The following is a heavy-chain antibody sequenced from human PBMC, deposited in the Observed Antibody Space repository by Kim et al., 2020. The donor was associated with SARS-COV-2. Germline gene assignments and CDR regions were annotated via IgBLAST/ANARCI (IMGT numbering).Heavy chain of an antibody. CDR3: ARDKGYGSGSPPSYYYYYMDV. J-gene: IGHJ6*03. CDR2: ISAYNGNT. V-gene: IGHV1-18*01. CDR1: GYTFTSYG. Sequence: ASVKVSCKASGYTFTSYGISWVRQAPGQGLEWMGWISAYNGNTNYAQKLQGRVTMTTDTSTSTAYVELRSLRSDDTAVYYCARDKGYGSGSPPSYYYYYMDVWGKGTTVTVSS. D-gene: IGHD3-10*01.